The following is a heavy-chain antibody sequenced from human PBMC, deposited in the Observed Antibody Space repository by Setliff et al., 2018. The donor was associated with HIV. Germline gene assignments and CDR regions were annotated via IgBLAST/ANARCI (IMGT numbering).Heavy chain of an antibody. CDR3: AKDRRIAPRPGYYYYGMGV. D-gene: IGHD6-6*01. J-gene: IGHJ6*02. Sequence: GGSLRLSCAASGFIFSSYAMHWVRQAPGKGLEWVAVMSYDGNNKYCADSVKGRFTISRDNSKNTLYLQMNSLRAEDTAVYYCAKDRRIAPRPGYYYYGMGVWGQGTTVTVSS. CDR1: GFIFSSYA. CDR2: MSYDGNNK. V-gene: IGHV3-30*07.